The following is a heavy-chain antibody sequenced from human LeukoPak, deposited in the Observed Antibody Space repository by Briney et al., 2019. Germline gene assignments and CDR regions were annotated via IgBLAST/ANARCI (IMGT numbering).Heavy chain of an antibody. CDR2: IHYSGNT. V-gene: IGHV4-59*12. Sequence: SETLSLTCTVSGGSISGYYWSWIRQPPGKGLEYIGYIHYSGNTNYNPFLKSRVTISVDTSKNQFSLKLNSVTAADTAVYYCARLPRYGGYDHFDYWGQGILVIVSS. D-gene: IGHD5-12*01. CDR1: GGSISGYY. J-gene: IGHJ4*02. CDR3: ARLPRYGGYDHFDY.